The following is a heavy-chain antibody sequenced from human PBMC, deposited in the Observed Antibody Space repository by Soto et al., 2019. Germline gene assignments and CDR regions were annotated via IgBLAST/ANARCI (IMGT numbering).Heavy chain of an antibody. D-gene: IGHD2-2*01. CDR1: GGSFSGYY. CDR2: INHSGST. CDR3: ARGLRYCSSTSCYSRPYYYYYYMDV. J-gene: IGHJ6*03. V-gene: IGHV4-34*01. Sequence: QVQLQQWGAGLLKPSETLSLTCAVYGGSFSGYYWSWIRQPPGKGLEWIGEINHSGSTNYNPSLKSRATISVDTSKNQFSLKLSSVTAADTAVYYCARGLRYCSSTSCYSRPYYYYYYMDVWGKGTTVTVSS.